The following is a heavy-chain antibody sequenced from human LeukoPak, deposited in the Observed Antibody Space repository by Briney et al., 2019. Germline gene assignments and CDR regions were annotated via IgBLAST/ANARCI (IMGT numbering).Heavy chain of an antibody. Sequence: PGRSLRLSCAASGFTFSSYGMHWVRQAPGKGLEWVAVTSYDGSNKYYADSVKGRFTISRDNSKNTLYLQMNSLRAEDTAVYYCARGYGDSPEYFQHWGQGTLVTVSS. J-gene: IGHJ1*01. CDR3: ARGYGDSPEYFQH. CDR2: TSYDGSNK. CDR1: GFTFSSYG. V-gene: IGHV3-30*03. D-gene: IGHD4-17*01.